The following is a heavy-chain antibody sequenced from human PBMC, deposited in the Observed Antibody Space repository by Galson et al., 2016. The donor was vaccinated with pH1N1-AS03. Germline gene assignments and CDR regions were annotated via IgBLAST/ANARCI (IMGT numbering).Heavy chain of an antibody. CDR2: ISESGSGT. CDR1: GGSVSSYY. J-gene: IGHJ4*02. Sequence: LSLTCTVSGGSVSSYYWSWIRQAPGRGLEYIGYISESGSGTVYRDSVKGRFTISRDNAKNSLYLQMNSLRAEDTAVYYRTRYARGPSFGGQGTLVTVSS. V-gene: IGHV3-11*04. CDR3: TRYARGPSF.